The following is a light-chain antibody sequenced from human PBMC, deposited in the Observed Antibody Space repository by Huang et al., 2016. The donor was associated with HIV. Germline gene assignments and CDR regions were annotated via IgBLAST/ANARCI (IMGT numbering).Light chain of an antibody. CDR2: VAS. CDR1: QSVSNN. J-gene: IGKJ1*01. Sequence: EIVMTQSPGTLSVSQGERATLSCRASQSVSNNLAWYQQKPGQAPRLLIYVASTRATGIPAMFSGSGSGTEFTLTISSLQSEDFAVYHCQQYNNWPWTFGQGTKVEIK. V-gene: IGKV3D-15*01. CDR3: QQYNNWPWT.